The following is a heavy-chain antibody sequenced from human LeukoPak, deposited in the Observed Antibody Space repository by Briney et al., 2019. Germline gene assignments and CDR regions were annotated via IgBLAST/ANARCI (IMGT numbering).Heavy chain of an antibody. D-gene: IGHD3-22*01. Sequence: ASVKVSCKASGYTFTGYYMHWVRQAPGQGLEWMGWINPNSGGTNYAQKFQGRVTMTRDTSISTAYMELRSLISDDTAVYYCAGETYSYDRSGYYPPHLHAFDIWGQGTMVTVSS. CDR3: AGETYSYDRSGYYPPHLHAFDI. CDR1: GYTFTGYY. V-gene: IGHV1-2*02. CDR2: INPNSGGT. J-gene: IGHJ3*02.